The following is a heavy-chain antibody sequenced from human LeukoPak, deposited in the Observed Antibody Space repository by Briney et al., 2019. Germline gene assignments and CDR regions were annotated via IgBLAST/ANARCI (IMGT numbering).Heavy chain of an antibody. D-gene: IGHD3-22*01. J-gene: IGHJ4*02. CDR2: IYTSGST. V-gene: IGHV4-61*02. CDR1: GGSISSGSYY. Sequence: SSETLSLTCTVSGGSISSGSYYWSWIRQPAGKGLEWIVRIYTSGSTNYNPSLKSRVTISVDTSKNQFSLKLSSVTAADTAVYYCARAANYYDSSGYSESWGQGTLVTVSS. CDR3: ARAANYYDSSGYSES.